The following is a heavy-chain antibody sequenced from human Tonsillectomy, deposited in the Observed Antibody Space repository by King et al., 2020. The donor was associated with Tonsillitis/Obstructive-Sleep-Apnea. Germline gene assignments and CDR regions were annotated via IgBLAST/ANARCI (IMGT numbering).Heavy chain of an antibody. Sequence: VQLVESGGGLIQPGGSLRLSCAASGFTVSSNYMSWVRQAPGKGLEWVSVIYSGGSTYYADSVKGRVTISRDNSKNTLYLQMNSLRAEDTAVYYCARGGYDSSGPVFDYWGQGTLVTVSS. J-gene: IGHJ4*02. CDR1: GFTVSSNY. CDR3: ARGGYDSSGPVFDY. V-gene: IGHV3-53*01. D-gene: IGHD3-22*01. CDR2: IYSGGST.